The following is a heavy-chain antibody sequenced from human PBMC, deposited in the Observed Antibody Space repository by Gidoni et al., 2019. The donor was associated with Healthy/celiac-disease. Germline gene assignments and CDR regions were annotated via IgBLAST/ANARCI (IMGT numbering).Heavy chain of an antibody. J-gene: IGHJ5*02. CDR1: GYTFTGYY. V-gene: IGHV1-2*02. Sequence: QVQLVQSGAEVKKPGASVTVSCTASGYTFTGYYMHWVRQAHGQGLEWMGWINPNSGGTNYAQKFQGRVTMTRDTSISTAYMELSRLRSDDTAVYYCARGAYYYGSGVLYPGFNWFDPWGQGTLVTVSS. CDR3: ARGAYYYGSGVLYPGFNWFDP. CDR2: INPNSGGT. D-gene: IGHD3-10*01.